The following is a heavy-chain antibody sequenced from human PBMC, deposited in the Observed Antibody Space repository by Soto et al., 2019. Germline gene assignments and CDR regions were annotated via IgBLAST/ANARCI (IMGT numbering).Heavy chain of an antibody. V-gene: IGHV1-46*03. CDR1: GYTFTSYY. D-gene: IGHD4-17*01. CDR3: ARGGGASTVVNYYYYGMDV. Sequence: ASVKGSCKASGYTFTSYYMHWVRQAPGQGLEWMGIINPSGGSTSYAQKFQGRVTMTRDTSTSTVYMELSSLRSEDTAVYYCARGGGASTVVNYYYYGMDVWGQGTTVTVSS. J-gene: IGHJ6*02. CDR2: INPSGGST.